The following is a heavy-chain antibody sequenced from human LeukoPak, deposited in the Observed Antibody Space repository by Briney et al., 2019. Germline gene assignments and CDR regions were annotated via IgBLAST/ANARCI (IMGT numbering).Heavy chain of an antibody. V-gene: IGHV1-2*02. Sequence: ASAKVSCKASGYTVTGYYIHWVRQAPGQGLDWMGWINPNSGYTHSAQNFQGRLTMTRDTSTDTAYMELSSLRSDDTAVYYCARGSYYSDSSGYFDYWGQGTLVTVSS. CDR3: ARGSYYSDSSGYFDY. CDR2: INPNSGYT. D-gene: IGHD3-22*01. CDR1: GYTVTGYY. J-gene: IGHJ4*02.